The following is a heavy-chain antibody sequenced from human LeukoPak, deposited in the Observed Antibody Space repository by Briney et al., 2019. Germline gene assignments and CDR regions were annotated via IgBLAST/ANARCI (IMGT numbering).Heavy chain of an antibody. CDR3: AKDSGDSGYYYGRQFFDS. J-gene: IGHJ4*02. Sequence: AGGSLRLSCAASGFTFTSYAMNWVRQAPGQGLEWVSTVSGIGQTTDYSDSVKGRFTISGDSSKSTLYLQMNSLRAEDTAVYYCAKDSGDSGYYYGRQFFDSWGQGTLVIVSS. V-gene: IGHV3-23*01. D-gene: IGHD3-22*01. CDR2: VSGIGQTT. CDR1: GFTFTSYA.